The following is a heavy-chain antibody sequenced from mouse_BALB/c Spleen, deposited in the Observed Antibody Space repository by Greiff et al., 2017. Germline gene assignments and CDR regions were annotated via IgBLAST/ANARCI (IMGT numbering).Heavy chain of an antibody. CDR2: IRNKANGYTT. Sequence: EVQLVESGGGLVQPGGSLRLSCATSGFTFTDYYMSWVRQPPGKALEWLGFIRNKANGYTTEYSASVKGRFTISRDNSQSILYLQMNTMRAEDSATYYCARDMRAMDYWGQGTSVTVSS. CDR1: GFTFTDYY. CDR3: ARDMRAMDY. V-gene: IGHV7-3*02. J-gene: IGHJ4*01.